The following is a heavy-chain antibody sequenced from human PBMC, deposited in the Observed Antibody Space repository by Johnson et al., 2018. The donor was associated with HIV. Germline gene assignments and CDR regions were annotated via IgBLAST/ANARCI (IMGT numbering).Heavy chain of an antibody. Sequence: VLLVESGGGLVQPGGSLRLSCAASGFTVRSNYMSWVRQAPGKGLEWVSVIYSGGSTYYADSVKGRFNISRDNSKNTLYLQMNSLRAEDTALYYCARAYSYGVFDIWGQGTMLTVSS. CDR1: GFTVRSNY. V-gene: IGHV3-66*01. J-gene: IGHJ3*02. CDR3: ARAYSYGVFDI. CDR2: IYSGGST. D-gene: IGHD5-18*01.